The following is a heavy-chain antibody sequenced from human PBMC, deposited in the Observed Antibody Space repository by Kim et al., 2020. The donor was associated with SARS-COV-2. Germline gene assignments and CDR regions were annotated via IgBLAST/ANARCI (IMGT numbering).Heavy chain of an antibody. CDR3: ARGDKPLRPPDY. J-gene: IGHJ4*02. D-gene: IGHD1-26*01. V-gene: IGHV3-48*02. Sequence: VKGRFTTSRDKAKNTLYLQMTSLRDEDTAVYYCARGDKPLRPPDYWGQGTLVTVSS.